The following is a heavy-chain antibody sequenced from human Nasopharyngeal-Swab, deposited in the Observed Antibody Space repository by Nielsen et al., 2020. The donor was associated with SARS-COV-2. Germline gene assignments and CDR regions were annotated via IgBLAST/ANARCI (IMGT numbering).Heavy chain of an antibody. J-gene: IGHJ6*02. Sequence: GESLKISCAASGFTFSSYSMNWVRQAPGKGLEWVSSISSSSSYIYYADSVKGRFTISRDNAKNSPYLQMNSLRAEDTAVYYCALWFGELLNYYGMDVWGQGTTVTVSS. V-gene: IGHV3-21*01. D-gene: IGHD3-10*01. CDR3: ALWFGELLNYYGMDV. CDR1: GFTFSSYS. CDR2: ISSSSSYI.